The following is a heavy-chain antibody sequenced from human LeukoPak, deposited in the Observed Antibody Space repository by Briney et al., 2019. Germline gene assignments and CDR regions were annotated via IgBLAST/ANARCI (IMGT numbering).Heavy chain of an antibody. CDR3: ARQGYGGNPQGAADY. D-gene: IGHD4-23*01. V-gene: IGHV1-18*01. Sequence: ASVKVSCKASGYTFINYDFSWVRQAPGQGLEWMGWISTYNGNTNYAQKLQGRVTMTTDTSTSTAYMELRSLRSDDTAVHYCARQGYGGNPQGAADYWGQGTLVTVSS. CDR2: ISTYNGNT. CDR1: GYTFINYD. J-gene: IGHJ4*02.